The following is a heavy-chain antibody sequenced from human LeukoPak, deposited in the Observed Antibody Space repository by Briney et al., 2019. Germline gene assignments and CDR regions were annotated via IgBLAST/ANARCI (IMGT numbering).Heavy chain of an antibody. CDR3: ARSATVTTGYFDY. J-gene: IGHJ4*02. CDR2: IYSNGNT. D-gene: IGHD4-17*01. Sequence: SETLSLTCSDSGGSISSTGHYWGWIRQSPEKGLDWIGSIYSNGNTYYNPSVKGRVTMSVDTSKNQFSLKLTSMTAAETAVYYCARSATVTTGYFDYWGQGALVTVSS. CDR1: GGSISSTGHY. V-gene: IGHV4-39*07.